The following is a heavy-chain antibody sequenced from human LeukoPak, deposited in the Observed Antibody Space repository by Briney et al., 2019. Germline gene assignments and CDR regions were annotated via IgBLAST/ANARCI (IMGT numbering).Heavy chain of an antibody. V-gene: IGHV4-34*01. Sequence: SETLSLTCAVYGVSFSGYYWSWIRQPPGKGLEWIGEINHSGSTNYNPSLKSRVTISVDTSKNQFSLRLSSVTAADTAVYYCARDYQGGYGDKTVDYWGQGTLVTVSS. CDR1: GVSFSGYY. CDR2: INHSGST. CDR3: ARDYQGGYGDKTVDY. J-gene: IGHJ4*02. D-gene: IGHD5-18*01.